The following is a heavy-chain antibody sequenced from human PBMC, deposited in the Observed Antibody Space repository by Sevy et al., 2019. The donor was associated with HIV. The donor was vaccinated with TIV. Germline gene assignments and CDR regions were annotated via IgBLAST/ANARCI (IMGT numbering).Heavy chain of an antibody. CDR1: GFTFDDYA. J-gene: IGHJ3*02. D-gene: IGHD3-22*01. V-gene: IGHV3-20*01. CDR2: INWKTDNV. Sequence: GGSLRLSCAASGFTFDDYAMSWVRQAPGKGLEWVSAINWKTDNVGYADSVKGRFTISRDNAKRSLYLQMNSLRPEDTALYHCARNTYYLDSTGFGAFDIWGQGIMVTDSS. CDR3: ARNTYYLDSTGFGAFDI.